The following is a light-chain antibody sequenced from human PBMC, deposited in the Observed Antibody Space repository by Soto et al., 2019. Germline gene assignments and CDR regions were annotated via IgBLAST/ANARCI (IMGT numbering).Light chain of an antibody. V-gene: IGLV1-40*01. Sequence: QSVLTQPPSVSGAPGQRVTISCTGRSSNIGAGYDVHWYQQLPGTAPKLLIFGNINRPSGVPDRFSGSKSGTSASLAITGLLAEDEADYYCQSYDNSLSGVVFGGGTQLTVL. CDR2: GNI. J-gene: IGLJ2*01. CDR1: SSNIGAGYD. CDR3: QSYDNSLSGVV.